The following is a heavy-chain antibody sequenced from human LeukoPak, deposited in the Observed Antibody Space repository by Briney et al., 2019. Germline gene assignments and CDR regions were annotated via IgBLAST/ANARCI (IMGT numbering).Heavy chain of an antibody. CDR2: IKQDGSER. Sequence: AGGSLRLSCVASGFTFSSRDWMTWVRQAPGKGLEWVANIKQDGSERYYVDSVKGRFTISRDNSKNTLYPQMNSLRAEDTAVYYCAEDFSARTTPIQYNWFDPWGQGTLVTVSS. D-gene: IGHD1-7*01. CDR3: AEDFSARTTPIQYNWFDP. V-gene: IGHV3-7*01. J-gene: IGHJ5*02. CDR1: GFTFSSRDW.